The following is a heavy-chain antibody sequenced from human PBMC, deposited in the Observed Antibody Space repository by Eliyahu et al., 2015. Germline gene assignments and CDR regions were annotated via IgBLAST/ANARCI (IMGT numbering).Heavy chain of an antibody. J-gene: IGHJ4*02. CDR1: GFPXSNAX. CDR3: TTDSEYYDTLTGYYTQRRFDY. Sequence: EVRLVESGGGLVKPGGSLXLSCAASGFPXSNAXXXXXRQAPGKGLGWVARIKSKSDGGTTDYAAPVKGRFTISRDDSKNTLYLQMNSLKIEDTAMYYCTTDSEYYDTLTGYYTQRRFDYWGQGTLVTVSS. V-gene: IGHV3-15*01. CDR2: IKSKSDGGTT. D-gene: IGHD3-9*01.